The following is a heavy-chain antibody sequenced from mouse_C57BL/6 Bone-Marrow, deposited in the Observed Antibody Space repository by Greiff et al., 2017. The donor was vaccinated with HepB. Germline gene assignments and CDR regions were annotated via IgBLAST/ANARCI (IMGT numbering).Heavy chain of an antibody. V-gene: IGHV1-50*01. CDR1: GYTFTSYW. CDR2: IDPSDSYT. Sequence: VQLQQSGAELVKPGASVKLSCKASGYTFTSYWMQWVKQRPGQGLEWIGEIDPSDSYTNYNQKFKGKATLTVDTSSSTAYMQLSSLTSEDSAVYYCARNPLDSSGLYAMDYWGQGTSVTVSS. D-gene: IGHD3-2*02. J-gene: IGHJ4*01. CDR3: ARNPLDSSGLYAMDY.